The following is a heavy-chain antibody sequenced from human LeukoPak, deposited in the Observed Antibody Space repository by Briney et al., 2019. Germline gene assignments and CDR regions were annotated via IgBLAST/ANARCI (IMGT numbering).Heavy chain of an antibody. CDR1: GGTFSSYA. V-gene: IGHV1-69*13. Sequence: SVKVSCKASGGTFSSYAISWVRQAPGQGLEWMGGIIPIFATANYAQKFQGRVTITADESTSTAYMELSSLRSEDTAVYYCARDLGIAAHSGYFDYWGQGTLVTVSS. CDR2: IIPIFATA. J-gene: IGHJ4*02. CDR3: ARDLGIAAHSGYFDY. D-gene: IGHD6-13*01.